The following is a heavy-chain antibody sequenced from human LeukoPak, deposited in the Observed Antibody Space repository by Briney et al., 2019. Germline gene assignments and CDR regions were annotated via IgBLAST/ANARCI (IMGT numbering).Heavy chain of an antibody. D-gene: IGHD3-3*01. CDR2: IIPIFGTA. V-gene: IGHV1-69*05. Sequence: AIXWGRQAPGQGLEWXGGIIPIFGTANYAQKFQGRVTITTDESTSTAYMELSSLRSEDTAVYYCARDLGDFWSGYYIGYWGQGTLVTVSS. J-gene: IGHJ4*02. CDR3: ARDLGDFWSGYYIGY. CDR1: A.